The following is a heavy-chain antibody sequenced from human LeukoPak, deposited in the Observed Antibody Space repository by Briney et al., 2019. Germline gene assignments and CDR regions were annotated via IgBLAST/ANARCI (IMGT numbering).Heavy chain of an antibody. Sequence: GGSLRLSCAASGFTFSSYAMSWVRQAPGKGLEWVSAISGSGGSTYYADSVKGRFTISRDNAKNSLYLQMNSLRAEDTAVYYCARPRLIYDFWSGYSRGDDAFDIWGQGTMVTVSS. J-gene: IGHJ3*02. CDR3: ARPRLIYDFWSGYSRGDDAFDI. D-gene: IGHD3-3*01. CDR2: ISGSGGST. CDR1: GFTFSSYA. V-gene: IGHV3-23*01.